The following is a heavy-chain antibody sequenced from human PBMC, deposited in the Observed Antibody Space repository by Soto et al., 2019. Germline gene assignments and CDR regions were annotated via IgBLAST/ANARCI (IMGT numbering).Heavy chain of an antibody. CDR1: GGSISSNN. CDR2: IYYSGST. V-gene: IGHV4-59*01. CDR3: ARGGYSYGHTTYYYYGMDV. J-gene: IGHJ6*02. D-gene: IGHD5-18*01. Sequence: SETLSLTCTVSGGSISSNNWSWIRQPPGKGLEWHGYIYYSGSTNYNPSLKSRVTISVDTSKNQFSLKLSSVTAADTAVYYCARGGYSYGHTTYYYYGMDVWGQGTTVTVSS.